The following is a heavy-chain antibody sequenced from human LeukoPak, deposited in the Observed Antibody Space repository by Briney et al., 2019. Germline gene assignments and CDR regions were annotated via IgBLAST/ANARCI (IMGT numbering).Heavy chain of an antibody. D-gene: IGHD2-2*02. CDR2: IIPILGIA. CDR1: GRTFSSYT. V-gene: IGHV1-69*02. Sequence: SVKVSCKASGRTFSSYTISWVRQAPGQGLEWMGRIIPILGIANYAQKFQGRVTITADKSTRTAYMELRSLRSEDTALYYCAVAIVVVPAAILLRTSNFAYWGQGTLVTVSS. J-gene: IGHJ4*02. CDR3: AVAIVVVPAAILLRTSNFAY.